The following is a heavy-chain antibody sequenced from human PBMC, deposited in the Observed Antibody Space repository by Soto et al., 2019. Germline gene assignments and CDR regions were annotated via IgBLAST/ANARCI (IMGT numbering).Heavy chain of an antibody. J-gene: IGHJ5*01. CDR1: GFMFGTSG. V-gene: IGHV3-33*01. CDR2: IWLDGSER. Sequence: QAQLVESGGGVVQPGRSLRRFCEASGFMFGTSGMHWVRQAPGKWLEWGSGIWLDGSERHYADSVKGRFTIPRDNAKNTVFLQMNSLRVEDTAVYFCARDASGTTSFLVSWGQGTLVTVSS. D-gene: IGHD1-1*01. CDR3: ARDASGTTSFLVS.